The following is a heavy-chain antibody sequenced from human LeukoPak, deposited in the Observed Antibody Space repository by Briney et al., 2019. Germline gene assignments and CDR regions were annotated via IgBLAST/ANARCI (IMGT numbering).Heavy chain of an antibody. CDR2: IYYSGST. D-gene: IGHD4-17*01. J-gene: IGHJ4*02. CDR3: ARCGKDGDYVQN. Sequence: PSQTLSLTCTVSGGSISSGGYYWSWIRQYPGKGLEWIGYIYYSGSTYYNPSLKSRVTISVDTSKNQFSLKLSSVTAADTAVYYCARCGKDGDYVQNWGQGTLVTVSS. CDR1: GGSISSGGYY. V-gene: IGHV4-31*03.